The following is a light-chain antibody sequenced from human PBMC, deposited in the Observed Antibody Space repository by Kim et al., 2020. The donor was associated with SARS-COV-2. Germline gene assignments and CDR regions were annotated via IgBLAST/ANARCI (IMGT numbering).Light chain of an antibody. Sequence: QSITISCTGTSSDIGGYDYVSWYQQHPGKAPKLMIYDVTKRPSGVSNRFSGSKSGNTASLIISGLQAEDEADYYCSSYTSDNTDVFGGGTKVTVL. J-gene: IGLJ1*01. CDR3: SSYTSDNTDV. CDR2: DVT. V-gene: IGLV2-14*03. CDR1: SSDIGGYDY.